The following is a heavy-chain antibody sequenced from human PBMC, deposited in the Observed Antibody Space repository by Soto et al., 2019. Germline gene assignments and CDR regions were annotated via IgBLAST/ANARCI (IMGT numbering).Heavy chain of an antibody. J-gene: IGHJ1*01. V-gene: IGHV4-59*01. D-gene: IGHD2-15*01. CDR2: IYFSGVA. CDR1: GASITDSY. CDR3: ARGDSDLAVSEAAY. Sequence: QMQMQESGPRLVKPSETLSLTCTVSGASITDSYWSWIRQPPEKGLEWIGYIYFSGVATYNPSLKSRATMSRDTSKNEFSLKLPSVTAADTAIYYCARGDSDLAVSEAAYWGQGTLVTVSS.